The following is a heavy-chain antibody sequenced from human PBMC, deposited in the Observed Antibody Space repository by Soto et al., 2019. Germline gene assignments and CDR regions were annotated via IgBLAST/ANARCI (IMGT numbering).Heavy chain of an antibody. Sequence: PGESLKISCKGSGYSFTSYWISWVRQMPGKGLEWMGRIDPSDSYTNYSPSFQGHVTISADKSISTAYLQWSSLKASDTAMYYCARHVSGYRSSSISYGMDVWGQGTTVTVSS. CDR1: GYSFTSYW. CDR3: ARHVSGYRSSSISYGMDV. D-gene: IGHD6-6*01. CDR2: IDPSDSYT. V-gene: IGHV5-10-1*01. J-gene: IGHJ6*02.